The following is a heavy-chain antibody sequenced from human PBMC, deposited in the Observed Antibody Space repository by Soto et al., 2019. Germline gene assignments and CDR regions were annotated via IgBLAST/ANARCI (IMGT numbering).Heavy chain of an antibody. CDR3: ARDRYSGYDAFDI. V-gene: IGHV3-7*01. J-gene: IGHJ3*02. CDR1: GFTCSSYG. D-gene: IGHD5-12*01. Sequence: PGGSQRLSCAASGFTCSSYGMSWVRQAPGKGLEWVANIKQDGSEKYYVDSVKGRFTISRDNAKNSLYLQMNSLRAEDTAVYYCARDRYSGYDAFDIWGQGTMVTVSS. CDR2: IKQDGSEK.